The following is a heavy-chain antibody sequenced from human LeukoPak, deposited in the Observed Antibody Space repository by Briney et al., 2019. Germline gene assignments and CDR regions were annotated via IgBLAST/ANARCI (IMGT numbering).Heavy chain of an antibody. Sequence: ASVKVSCKASGYTFTAYYMHWVRQAPGQGLEWMGWINPNSGGTNYAQKFQGRVTMTRDTSISTAYMQLSRLRSDDTAVYYCARDLTYRGGSGSYHIDDWGQGTLVTVSS. CDR3: ARDLTYRGGSGSYHIDD. CDR2: INPNSGGT. D-gene: IGHD1-26*01. J-gene: IGHJ4*02. CDR1: GYTFTAYY. V-gene: IGHV1-2*02.